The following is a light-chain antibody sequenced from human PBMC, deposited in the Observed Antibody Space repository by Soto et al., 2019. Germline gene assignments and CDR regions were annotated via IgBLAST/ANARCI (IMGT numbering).Light chain of an antibody. CDR1: QRLVHSDGIAY. CDR3: MQGTHWPIT. J-gene: IGKJ5*01. CDR2: KVS. Sequence: DVVMTKSPLSLPVTLGQPASISCTLKQRLVHSDGIAYFSWFQQRPGRSPRRLIYKVSNRDSGVPARFSGSGSGTDFALKISRVETEDVGVYYCMQGTHWPITFGQGTRLEIK. V-gene: IGKV2-30*02.